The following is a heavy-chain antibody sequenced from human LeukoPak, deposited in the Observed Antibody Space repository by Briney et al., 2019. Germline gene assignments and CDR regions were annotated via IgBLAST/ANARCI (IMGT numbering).Heavy chain of an antibody. Sequence: ASVKVSCKASGYTFINHAISWVRQAPGQGLEWMGGIIPIFGTANYAQKFQGRVTITADKSTSTAYMELSSLRSEDTAVYYCARGGPNSSSWYKRPNIFDYWGQGTLVTVSS. CDR1: GYTFINHA. V-gene: IGHV1-69*06. CDR3: ARGGPNSSSWYKRPNIFDY. CDR2: IIPIFGTA. D-gene: IGHD6-13*01. J-gene: IGHJ4*02.